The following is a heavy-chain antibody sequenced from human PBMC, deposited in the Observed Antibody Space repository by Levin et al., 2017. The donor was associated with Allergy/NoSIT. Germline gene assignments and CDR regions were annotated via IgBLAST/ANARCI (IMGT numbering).Heavy chain of an antibody. Sequence: GGSLRLSCVGSGFTFGSFGMSWVRQAPGKGLEWVSGISDVGGTTSYADSVKGRFTVSRDNSKNTLYLQMNSLRADDTAVYYCAKYRGRGWFGGPLEYWGQGTLVTVSS. CDR2: ISDVGGTT. CDR1: GFTFGSFG. D-gene: IGHD3-10*01. V-gene: IGHV3-23*01. CDR3: AKYRGRGWFGGPLEY. J-gene: IGHJ4*02.